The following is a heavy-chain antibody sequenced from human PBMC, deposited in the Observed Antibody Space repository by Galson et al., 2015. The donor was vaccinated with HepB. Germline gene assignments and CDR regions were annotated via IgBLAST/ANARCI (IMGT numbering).Heavy chain of an antibody. CDR3: ERGFKVWREYSSSWNLDY. CDR1: GYTFTSYD. D-gene: IGHD6-13*01. Sequence: SVKVSCKASGYTFTSYDINWVRQATGQGLEWMGWMNPNSGNTGYAQKFQGRVTMTRNTSISTAYMELSSLRSENTAVYYCERGFKVWREYSSSWNLDYWGQGTLVTVSS. CDR2: MNPNSGNT. J-gene: IGHJ4*02. V-gene: IGHV1-8*01.